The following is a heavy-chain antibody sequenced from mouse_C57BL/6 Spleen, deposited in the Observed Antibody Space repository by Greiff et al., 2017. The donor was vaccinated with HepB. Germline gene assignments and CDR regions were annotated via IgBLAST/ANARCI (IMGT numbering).Heavy chain of an antibody. J-gene: IGHJ1*03. CDR2: IYPYNGVS. CDR3: ARSRYYGSTDWYFDV. CDR1: GYSFTGYY. D-gene: IGHD1-1*01. V-gene: IGHV1-31*01. Sequence: VQVVESGPELVKPGASVKISCKASGYSFTGYYMHWVKQSHGNILDWIGYIYPYNGVSSYNQKFKGKATLTVDKSSSTAYMELRSLTSEDSAVYYCARSRYYGSTDWYFDVWGTGTTVTVSS.